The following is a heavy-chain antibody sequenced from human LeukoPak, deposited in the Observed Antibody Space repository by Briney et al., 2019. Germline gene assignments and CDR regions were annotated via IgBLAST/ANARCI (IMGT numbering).Heavy chain of an antibody. D-gene: IGHD3-16*02. CDR1: GGSISSGDYY. CDR3: ARGNYVWGSYRYTGDLDY. J-gene: IGHJ4*02. V-gene: IGHV4-30-4*01. CDR2: IYYSGST. Sequence: SQTLSLTCTVSGGSISSGDYYWSWIRQPPGTGLEWIGYIYYSGSTYYNPSLKSRVTISVDTSKNQFSLKLSSVTAADTAVYYCARGNYVWGSYRYTGDLDYWGQGTLVTVSS.